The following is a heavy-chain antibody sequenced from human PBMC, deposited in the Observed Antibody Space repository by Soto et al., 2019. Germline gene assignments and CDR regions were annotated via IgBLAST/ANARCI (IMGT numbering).Heavy chain of an antibody. Sequence: QIALQESGPTVVKPTQTLTLTCTFSGFSLTTTGVGVGWIRHAPGKALEWLAMVYWNDERRYSPSLKSRLTITQDTSKNQVVLTMTYMDPVDTATYCCAHYDSSGYFSHFSSWGQGTLVTVSS. V-gene: IGHV2-5*01. CDR3: AHYDSSGYFSHFSS. CDR1: GFSLTTTGVG. CDR2: VYWNDER. D-gene: IGHD3-22*01. J-gene: IGHJ5*02.